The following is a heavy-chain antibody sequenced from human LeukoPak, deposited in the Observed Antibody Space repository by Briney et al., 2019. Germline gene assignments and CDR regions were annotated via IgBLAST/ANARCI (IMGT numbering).Heavy chain of an antibody. Sequence: GGSLRLSCAASGFTFSSYGMHWVRQAPGKGLEWVAVISYDGSNKYYADSVKGRFTISRDNSKNTLYLQMNSLRAEDTAVYYCARRGGLWPLDAFDIWGQGTMVTVSS. J-gene: IGHJ3*02. CDR3: ARRGGLWPLDAFDI. CDR2: ISYDGSNK. V-gene: IGHV3-30*03. D-gene: IGHD4/OR15-4a*01. CDR1: GFTFSSYG.